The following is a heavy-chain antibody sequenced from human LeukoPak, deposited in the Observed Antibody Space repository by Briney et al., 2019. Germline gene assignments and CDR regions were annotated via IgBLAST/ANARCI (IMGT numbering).Heavy chain of an antibody. CDR1: GFSLSTSGVG. V-gene: IGHV2-5*02. D-gene: IGHD2-8*01. J-gene: IGHJ4*02. CDR3: AHRRGVLMGYYFDY. Sequence: ESGPTLVNPTQTLTLTCTFSGFSLSTSGVGVGWIRQPPGKALEWLALIYWDDDKRYSPSLKSRLTITKDTSKNQVVLTMTNMDPVDTATYYCAHRRGVLMGYYFDYWGQGTLVTVSS. CDR2: IYWDDDK.